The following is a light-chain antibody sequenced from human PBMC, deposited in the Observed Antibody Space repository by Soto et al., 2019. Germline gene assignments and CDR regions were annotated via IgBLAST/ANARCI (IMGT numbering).Light chain of an antibody. CDR3: QQYYNTPRT. CDR2: WAS. J-gene: IGKJ4*01. CDR1: QSVLYSSNNRNY. Sequence: DIVMTQSPDSLAVSLGERVTINCKSSQSVLYSSNNRNYLAWFQQKPGQPPKLLIYWASTRESGVPDRFSGSGSGTDFTLTINTLQAEDVAVYYCQQYYNTPRTFGGVTKVDIK. V-gene: IGKV4-1*01.